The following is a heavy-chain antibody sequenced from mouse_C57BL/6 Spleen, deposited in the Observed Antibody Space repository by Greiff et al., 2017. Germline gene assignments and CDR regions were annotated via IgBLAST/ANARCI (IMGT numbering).Heavy chain of an antibody. CDR2: IDPETGGT. CDR1: GYTFTDYE. V-gene: IGHV1-15*01. Sequence: QVQLQQSGAELVMPGASVTLSCKASGYTFTDYEMHWVKQTPVHGLEWIGAIDPETGGTAYNQKFKGKAILTADKSSSTAYMELRSLTSEDSAVYYCTSLGAAQDLDWGPGTSVTVSS. CDR3: TSLGAAQDLD. J-gene: IGHJ4*01. D-gene: IGHD3-2*02.